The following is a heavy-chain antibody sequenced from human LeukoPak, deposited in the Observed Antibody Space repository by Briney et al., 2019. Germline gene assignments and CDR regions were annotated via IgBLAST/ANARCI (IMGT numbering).Heavy chain of an antibody. J-gene: IGHJ5*02. CDR1: GFTFRSSA. D-gene: IGHD3-22*01. Sequence: GGSLRLSCAASGFTFRSSAMSWVRQAPGKGPEWVSAISGSGDRTYYADPLKGRFTISRDNSKNTLYLQMDSLRADDTARYYCAKEGDSAGYAESWGQGALVTVSS. CDR3: AKEGDSAGYAES. V-gene: IGHV3-23*01. CDR2: ISGSGDRT.